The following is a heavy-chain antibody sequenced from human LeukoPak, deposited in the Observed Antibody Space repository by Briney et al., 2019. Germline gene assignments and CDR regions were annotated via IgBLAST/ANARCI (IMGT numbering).Heavy chain of an antibody. V-gene: IGHV1-3*01. D-gene: IGHD2-2*02. Sequence: ASVKVSCKASGCTFTSYAMHWVRQAPGQRLEWMGWINAGNGNTKYSQKFQGRVTITRDTSASTAYMELSSLRSEDTAVYYCAREGLVVPAAIYYGMDVWGKGTTVTVSS. CDR1: GCTFTSYA. J-gene: IGHJ6*04. CDR3: AREGLVVPAAIYYGMDV. CDR2: INAGNGNT.